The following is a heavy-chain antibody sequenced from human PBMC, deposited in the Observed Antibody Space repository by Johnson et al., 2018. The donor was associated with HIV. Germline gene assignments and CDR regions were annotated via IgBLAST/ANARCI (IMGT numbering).Heavy chain of an antibody. Sequence: QVLLVESGGGVVQPGRSLRLSCAAYGFTFSSYAMHWVRQAPGKGLEWVAVISYDGSNKYYADSVKGRFTISRDTSKNTLYLQMNSLRAEDTAVYYCARVQSLQWELLDGDAFDIWGQGTMVTVSS. J-gene: IGHJ3*02. CDR3: ARVQSLQWELLDGDAFDI. D-gene: IGHD1-26*01. CDR1: GFTFSSYA. CDR2: ISYDGSNK. V-gene: IGHV3-30-3*01.